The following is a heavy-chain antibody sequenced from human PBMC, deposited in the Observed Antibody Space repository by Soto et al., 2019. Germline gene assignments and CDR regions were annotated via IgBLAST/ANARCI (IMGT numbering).Heavy chain of an antibody. D-gene: IGHD6-19*01. CDR1: GYTFTGYY. V-gene: IGHV1-2*02. CDR3: ERCLAEAATTEYGFDR. J-gene: IGHJ5*02. Sequence: APVKVSCKPSGYTFTGYYIHWVRQAPGQGLEWMGWINPNGGNTSYAQPFQGRVTMTRDRSISTAYMDLSRLTFDDTAIYYGERCLAEAATTEYGFDRWGQGTLVPVSS. CDR2: INPNGGNT.